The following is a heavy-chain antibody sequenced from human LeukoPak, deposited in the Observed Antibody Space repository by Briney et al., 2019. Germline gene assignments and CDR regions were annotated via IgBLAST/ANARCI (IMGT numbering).Heavy chain of an antibody. V-gene: IGHV3-33*01. CDR2: IWYDGSNK. D-gene: IGHD3-10*01. J-gene: IGHJ6*02. CDR3: AREFQTPITDYYYYGMDV. Sequence: TGGSLRLSCAASGFTFSSYGMHWVRQAPGKGLEWVAVIWYDGSNKYYADSVKGRFTISRDNSKNTLYLQMNSLRAEDTAVYYCAREFQTPITDYYYYGMDVWGQGTTVTVSS. CDR1: GFTFSSYG.